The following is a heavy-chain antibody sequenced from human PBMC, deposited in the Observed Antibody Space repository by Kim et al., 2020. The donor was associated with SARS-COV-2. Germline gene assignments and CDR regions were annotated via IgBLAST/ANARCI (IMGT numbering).Heavy chain of an antibody. CDR3: AKRTGYHGSGYMDV. CDR2: ISNGGSDT. D-gene: IGHD3-10*01. V-gene: IGHV3-23*01. J-gene: IGHJ6*02. Sequence: GGSLRLSCVGSGFTFSSYGMNWVRQAPGKGLEWVSAISNGGSDTFDADSVKGRFIISRDNSKNTLYLQMNSLRAEDTAVYYCAKRTGYHGSGYMDVWGQGTTVPVSS. CDR1: GFTFSSYG.